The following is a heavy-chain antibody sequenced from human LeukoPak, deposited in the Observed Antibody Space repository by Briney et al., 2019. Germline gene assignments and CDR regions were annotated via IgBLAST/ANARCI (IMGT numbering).Heavy chain of an antibody. CDR3: ARHYGH. Sequence: SETLSLTCTVSGGSIRSSYYYWPRIRQPPGKGLEWIGRIYDSGSTYYNPSLKSRVTISVDTSKTQSSLTLNSVPAADTAVYYCARHYGHWGQGTLVTVSS. CDR1: GGSIRSSYYY. V-gene: IGHV4-39*01. J-gene: IGHJ4*02. CDR2: IYDSGST. D-gene: IGHD3-10*01.